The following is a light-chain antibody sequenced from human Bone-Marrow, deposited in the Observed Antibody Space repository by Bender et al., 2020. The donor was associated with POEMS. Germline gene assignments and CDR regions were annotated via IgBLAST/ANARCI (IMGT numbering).Light chain of an antibody. Sequence: QSVLTQPPSASRTPGQSVIISCSGTDSNFGGNTVNWYQNLPGTAPRIVVYSNYQRPSVVPARFSGSKSVTSAYLAIGDVQSEDGGDYYCASWDDSLSGWVFGGGIKLTVL. CDR2: SNY. J-gene: IGLJ3*02. V-gene: IGLV1-44*01. CDR1: DSNFGGNT. CDR3: ASWDDSLSGWV.